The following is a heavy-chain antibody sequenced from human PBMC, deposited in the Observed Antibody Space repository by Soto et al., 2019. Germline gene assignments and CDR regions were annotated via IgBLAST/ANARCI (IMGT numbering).Heavy chain of an antibody. CDR1: GDSISTYY. Sequence: QVQLQESGPGLVKPSETLSITCTVSGDSISTYYWTWIRQPPGKGLEWIGYIYNSASTKYNPSLKSRVTISLDTSKKQFSLKLSSVTTADTAVYYCARGRFDFIWGTPAPYLDYWGQGALVTVSS. J-gene: IGHJ4*02. CDR2: IYNSAST. D-gene: IGHD3-16*01. CDR3: ARGRFDFIWGTPAPYLDY. V-gene: IGHV4-59*01.